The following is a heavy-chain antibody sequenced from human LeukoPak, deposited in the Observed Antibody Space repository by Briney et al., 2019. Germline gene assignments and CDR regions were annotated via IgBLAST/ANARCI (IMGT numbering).Heavy chain of an antibody. Sequence: PGGSLRLSCAASGFTFSSYWMSWVRQAPGKGLEWVANIKHDGSEKYYVDSVKGRFAISRDNGKNSLYLQMNSLRVEDMAVYYCATAPREWLLGYHFEYWGQGTLVTVSS. CDR2: IKHDGSEK. V-gene: IGHV3-7*01. J-gene: IGHJ4*02. D-gene: IGHD3-3*01. CDR3: ATAPREWLLGYHFEY. CDR1: GFTFSSYW.